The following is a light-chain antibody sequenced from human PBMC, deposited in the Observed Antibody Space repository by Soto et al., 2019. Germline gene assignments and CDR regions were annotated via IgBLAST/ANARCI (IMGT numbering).Light chain of an antibody. Sequence: RGSLTFSPGASPTLYCMASQSVSSNLFAWYQQKPGQAPRLLIYGASSRASGIPGRFSGSGSETDFTLTITGLEPDDFAEYYCQQYSSSRTFGQGTKVDIK. CDR1: QSVSSNL. V-gene: IGKV3-20*01. J-gene: IGKJ1*01. CDR2: GAS. CDR3: QQYSSSRT.